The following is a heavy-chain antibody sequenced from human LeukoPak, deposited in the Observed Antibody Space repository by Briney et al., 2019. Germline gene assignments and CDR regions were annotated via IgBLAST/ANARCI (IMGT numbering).Heavy chain of an antibody. CDR2: MNPNGGNT. J-gene: IGHJ6*02. CDR3: ARGRYYDFWSGYPSPLNYYYGMDV. Sequence: ASVKVSCKASGYTFTSYDINWVRQATGQGLEWMGWMNPNGGNTGYAQKFQGRVTMTRNTSISTAYMELSSLRSEGTAVYYCARGRYYDFWSGYPSPLNYYYGMDVWGQGTTVTVSS. V-gene: IGHV1-8*01. CDR1: GYTFTSYD. D-gene: IGHD3-3*01.